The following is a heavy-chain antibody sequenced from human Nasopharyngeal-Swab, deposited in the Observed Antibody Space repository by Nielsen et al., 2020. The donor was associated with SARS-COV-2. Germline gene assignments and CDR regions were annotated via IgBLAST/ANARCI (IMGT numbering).Heavy chain of an antibody. J-gene: IGHJ6*02. V-gene: IGHV3-21*01. CDR2: ISSSSSYI. D-gene: IGHD3-3*01. Sequence: GGSLRPSWAASGFTFNNYNFNWVRQAPGKGLEWVSSISSSSSYIYYADSVKGRFTISRDNAKNSLYLQMNSLRAEDTAVYYCARDGLDYDFWSAYFMDVWGQGTMVTVSS. CDR3: ARDGLDYDFWSAYFMDV. CDR1: GFTFNNYN.